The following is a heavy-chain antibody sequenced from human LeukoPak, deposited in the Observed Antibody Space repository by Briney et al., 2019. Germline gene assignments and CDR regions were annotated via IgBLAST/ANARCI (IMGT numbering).Heavy chain of an antibody. Sequence: GGSLRLSCAASGFTFSSYWMSWVRQAPGKGLEWVSAISGSGGSTYYADSMKGRFTISRDNSKNTLYLQMNSLRAEDTAVYYCAKVDYDFWSGYTLYYYYYMDVWGKGTTVTVSS. CDR2: ISGSGGST. D-gene: IGHD3-3*01. J-gene: IGHJ6*03. CDR1: GFTFSSYW. V-gene: IGHV3-23*01. CDR3: AKVDYDFWSGYTLYYYYYMDV.